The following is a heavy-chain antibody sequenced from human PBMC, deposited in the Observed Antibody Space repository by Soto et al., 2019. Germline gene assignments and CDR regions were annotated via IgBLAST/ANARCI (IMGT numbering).Heavy chain of an antibody. Sequence: QVQLVESGGGVVQPGRSLRLSCAASGFTFSSYAMHWVRQAPGKGLEWVAVISYDGSNKYYADSVKGRFTISRDNSKTTLYLQTNSLRAEDTAVYYCARDEWFDPWGQGTLVTVSS. V-gene: IGHV3-30-3*01. CDR3: ARDEWFDP. CDR1: GFTFSSYA. J-gene: IGHJ5*02. CDR2: ISYDGSNK.